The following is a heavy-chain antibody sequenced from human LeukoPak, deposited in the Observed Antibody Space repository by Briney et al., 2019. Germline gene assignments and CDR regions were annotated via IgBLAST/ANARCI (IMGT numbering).Heavy chain of an antibody. D-gene: IGHD3-22*01. CDR3: ARASPVGSGYYYFDY. CDR2: IIPILGIA. CDR1: GGTFSSYT. V-gene: IGHV1-69*02. Sequence: GASVKVSCKASGGTFSSYTISWVRQAPGQGLEWMGRIIPILGIANYAQKFQGRATITADKSTSTAYMELSSLRSEDTAVYYCARASPVGSGYYYFDYWGQGTLVTVSS. J-gene: IGHJ4*02.